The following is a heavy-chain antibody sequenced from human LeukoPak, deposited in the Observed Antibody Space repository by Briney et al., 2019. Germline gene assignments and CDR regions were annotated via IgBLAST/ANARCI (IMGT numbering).Heavy chain of an antibody. CDR2: INPNSGGT. V-gene: IGHV1-2*02. J-gene: IGHJ6*03. CDR3: ARLYSGYGNYYYYMDV. Sequence: ASVKVSCKASGYTFTGYYMHWVRQAPGQGLEWMGWINPNSGGTNYAQKFQGRVTMTGDTSISTAYMELSSLRSDDTAVYCCARLYSGYGNYYYYMDVWGKGTTVTVSS. CDR1: GYTFTGYY. D-gene: IGHD5-12*01.